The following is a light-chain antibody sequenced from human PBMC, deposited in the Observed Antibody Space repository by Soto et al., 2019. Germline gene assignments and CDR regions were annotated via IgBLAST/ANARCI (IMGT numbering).Light chain of an antibody. CDR2: DAS. Sequence: DIQMTQSPSSLSASVGDRVTVTCRASQSISSYLNWYQQKPRKAPKVLIYDASRLQSGVPSRFSGSGSGTEFTLTISSLQPDDCATYYCQQYENYWTFGQGTKVDIK. CDR1: QSISSY. CDR3: QQYENYWT. V-gene: IGKV1-39*01. J-gene: IGKJ1*01.